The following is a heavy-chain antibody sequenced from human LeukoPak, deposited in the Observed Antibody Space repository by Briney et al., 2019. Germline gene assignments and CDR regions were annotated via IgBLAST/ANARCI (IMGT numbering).Heavy chain of an antibody. J-gene: IGHJ4*02. Sequence: GGSLRLSCAASGFTFSSYAMSWVRQAPGKGLEWVSVIYSGGSTYYADSVKGRFTISRDNSKNTLYLQMNSLRAEDTAVYYCARSTQQLVLVWGQGTLVTVSS. V-gene: IGHV3-66*01. D-gene: IGHD6-13*01. CDR3: ARSTQQLVLV. CDR1: GFTFSSYA. CDR2: IYSGGST.